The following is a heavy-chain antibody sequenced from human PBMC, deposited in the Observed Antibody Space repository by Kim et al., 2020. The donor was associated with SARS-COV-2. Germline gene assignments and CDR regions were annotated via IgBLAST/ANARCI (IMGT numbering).Heavy chain of an antibody. D-gene: IGHD2-15*01. J-gene: IGHJ5*02. CDR3: ARVSIMVAAMGLMVGDWLDP. Sequence: SETLSLTCTVSGGSISSGGYYWSWIRQHPGKGLEWIGYIYYSGSTYYNPSLKSRVTISVDTSRNQFSLKLSSVTAADTAVYYCARVSIMVAAMGLMVGDWLDPWGQGTLVTVSS. CDR2: IYYSGST. V-gene: IGHV4-31*03. CDR1: GGSISSGGYY.